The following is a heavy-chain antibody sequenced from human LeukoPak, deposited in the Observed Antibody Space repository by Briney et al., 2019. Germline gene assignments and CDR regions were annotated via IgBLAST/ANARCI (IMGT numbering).Heavy chain of an antibody. V-gene: IGHV3-30*18. CDR3: VKRRVRDIVVVVAADFDF. CDR2: ISYAGRDI. Sequence: GGSLRLSCAASEFTFSSYEMNWIRQAPGKGLEWVAVISYAGRDIYYADSVKGRFTISRDNSNDTLYLQMSSLRPDDTAIYYCVKRRVRDIVVVVAADFDFWGQGTLVTVSS. D-gene: IGHD2-15*01. CDR1: EFTFSSYE. J-gene: IGHJ4*02.